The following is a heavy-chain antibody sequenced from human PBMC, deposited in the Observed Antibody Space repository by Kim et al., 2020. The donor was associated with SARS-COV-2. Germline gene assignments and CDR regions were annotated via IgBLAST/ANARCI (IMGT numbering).Heavy chain of an antibody. CDR1: GASLSRSTYY. D-gene: IGHD3-22*01. CDR2: LSYSGRT. V-gene: IGHV4-39*01. CDR3: VFYDAYNYFYP. J-gene: IGHJ5*02. Sequence: SETLSLTCSVSGASLSRSTYYWAWIRQPPGKGLEWIGSLSYSGRTYDSASLNSRVTISVDTSKNQFSLRLRSVTAADTAVYYCVFYDAYNYFYPWGQGT.